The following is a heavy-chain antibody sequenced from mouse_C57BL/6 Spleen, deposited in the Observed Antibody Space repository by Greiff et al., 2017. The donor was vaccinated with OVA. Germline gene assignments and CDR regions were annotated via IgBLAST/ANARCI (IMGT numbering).Heavy chain of an antibody. CDR3: ARRIYYYDYLDY. CDR2: IDPSDSYT. CDR1: GYTFTSYW. Sequence: QVQLQQPGAELVMPGASVKLSCKASGYTFTSYWMHWVKQRPGQGLEWIGEIDPSDSYTNYNQKFKGKSTLTVDKSSSTAYMQLSSLTSEDSAVYYCARRIYYYDYLDYWGQGTTLTVSS. D-gene: IGHD1-1*01. V-gene: IGHV1-69*01. J-gene: IGHJ2*01.